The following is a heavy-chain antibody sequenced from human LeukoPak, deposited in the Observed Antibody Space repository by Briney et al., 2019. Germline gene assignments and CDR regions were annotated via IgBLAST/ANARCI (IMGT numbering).Heavy chain of an antibody. Sequence: GGSLRLSCAASGFTVSTYYMTWVRQAPGKGLECVSVIYSGGSTYYADSVKGRFTISRDNSKNTLYLQLNSLRAEDTAMYYCARGLGYCTSTTCLLPFDYWGQGTLVTVSS. J-gene: IGHJ4*02. V-gene: IGHV3-53*01. CDR3: ARGLGYCTSTTCLLPFDY. CDR2: IYSGGST. CDR1: GFTVSTYY. D-gene: IGHD2-2*01.